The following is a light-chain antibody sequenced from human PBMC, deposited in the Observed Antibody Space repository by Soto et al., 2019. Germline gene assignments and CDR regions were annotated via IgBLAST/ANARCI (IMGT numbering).Light chain of an antibody. CDR3: HQYNNFWT. CDR1: QSVSSN. CDR2: GAS. J-gene: IGKJ1*01. Sequence: EIVMTQSPATLSVSPGERATLSCRASQSVSSNLAWYQQKPGQAPRLLIYGASTRATGIPARFSGSGSGTEFTLTISSLQSEDFGLYYCHQYNNFWTFGQGTKVGIK. V-gene: IGKV3-15*01.